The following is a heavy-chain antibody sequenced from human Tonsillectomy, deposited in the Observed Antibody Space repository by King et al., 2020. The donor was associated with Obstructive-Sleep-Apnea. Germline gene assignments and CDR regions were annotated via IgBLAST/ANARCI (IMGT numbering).Heavy chain of an antibody. J-gene: IGHJ4*02. V-gene: IGHV3-53*04. Sequence: VQLVESGGGLVQPGGSLRLSCAASGFTVSSNYMSWVRQAPGKVVEWVSVIYSGGSTYYADAVKGRFTISRHNSKNTLYLQMNSLRAEDTAVYYCARDPVGAAEDYWGQGTLVTVSS. CDR3: ARDPVGAAEDY. CDR1: GFTVSSNY. CDR2: IYSGGST. D-gene: IGHD6-13*01.